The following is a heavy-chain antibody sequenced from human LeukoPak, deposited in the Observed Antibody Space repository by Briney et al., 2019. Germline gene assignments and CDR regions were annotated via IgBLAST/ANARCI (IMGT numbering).Heavy chain of an antibody. CDR3: ERESMVRGVMTYNWFDP. V-gene: IGHV4-61*02. Sequence: SQTLSLTCTVSGGSISSGSYYWSWIRQPAGKGLEWIGRIYTSGSTNYNPSLKSRVTISVDTSKNQFSLKLSSVTAADTAVYYCERESMVRGVMTYNWFDPWGQGTLVTVSS. J-gene: IGHJ5*02. CDR2: IYTSGST. CDR1: GGSISSGSYY. D-gene: IGHD3-10*01.